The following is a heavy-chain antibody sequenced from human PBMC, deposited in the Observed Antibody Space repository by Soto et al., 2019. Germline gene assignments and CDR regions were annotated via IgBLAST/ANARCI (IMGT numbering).Heavy chain of an antibody. J-gene: IGHJ4*02. CDR1: GYPFTSYA. D-gene: IGHD4-17*01. CDR3: ATAGTTAFDY. Sequence: GSGKVCCKASGYPFTSYAMHLVRQAPGQRLEWMGWINAGNGNTKYSQKFQGRVTITRDTSASTAYMELSSLRSEDTAVYYCATAGTTAFDYWGQGTLVTVSS. CDR2: INAGNGNT. V-gene: IGHV1-3*01.